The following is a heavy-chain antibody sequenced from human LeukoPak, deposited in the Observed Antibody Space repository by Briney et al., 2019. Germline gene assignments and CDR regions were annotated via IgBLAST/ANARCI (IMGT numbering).Heavy chain of an antibody. Sequence: GGYLRLSCAASGFTFSSYSMNWVRQAPGKGLEWVSSISSSGSNIYYADSVKGRFTISRDNAKNSLYLQMNSLRAEDMAVYYCATNSTVTRVGFDYWGQGTLVTVSS. CDR3: ATNSTVTRVGFDY. V-gene: IGHV3-21*01. CDR1: GFTFSSYS. CDR2: ISSSGSNI. J-gene: IGHJ4*02. D-gene: IGHD4-17*01.